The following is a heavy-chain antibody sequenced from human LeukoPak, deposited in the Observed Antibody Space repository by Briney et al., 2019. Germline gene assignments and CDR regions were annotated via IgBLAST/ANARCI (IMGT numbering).Heavy chain of an antibody. V-gene: IGHV3-48*04. CDR1: GVTFSITA. CDR2: ISDRGGTM. D-gene: IGHD6-13*01. J-gene: IGHJ5*01. Sequence: GGSLRLSCAASGVTFSITAMTWVRQTPGKGLEWLSYISDRGGTMYYADSVEGRFTISRDNAKTSLYLHMTSLRVEDTAVYYCARGYGSSWFYSWGQGTLVTVSS. CDR3: ARGYGSSWFYS.